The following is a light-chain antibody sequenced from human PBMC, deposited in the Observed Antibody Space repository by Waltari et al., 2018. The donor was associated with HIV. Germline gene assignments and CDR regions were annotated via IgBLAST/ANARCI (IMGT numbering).Light chain of an antibody. V-gene: IGLV2-23*02. CDR2: ELT. J-gene: IGLJ2*01. CDR3: CSYTGTGVV. CDR1: SSDVGAYNL. Sequence: QSALTQPASVSGSPGQSITISCTGTSSDVGAYNLVSWYQQPPGKAPKLMIFELTKRPSVISDRFAGSRSGNTASLTISGLQAEDEGDYYCCSYTGTGVVFGGGTKLTVL.